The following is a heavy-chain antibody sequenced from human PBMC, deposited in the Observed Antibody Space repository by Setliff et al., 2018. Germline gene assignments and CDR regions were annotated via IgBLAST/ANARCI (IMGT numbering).Heavy chain of an antibody. CDR1: GYSISNGFY. CDR3: ARDQWVRSPPLYFSYSMDV. D-gene: IGHD5-12*01. V-gene: IGHV4-38-2*02. CDR2: ISTSGNT. J-gene: IGHJ6*02. Sequence: SETLSLTCAVSGYSISNGFYWGWIRQSPVKGLEWIGRISTSGNTNYNPSLKSRVTVSLDTSKNQFSLKLTSMTAADTAVYYCARDQWVRSPPLYFSYSMDVWGQGTTVTV.